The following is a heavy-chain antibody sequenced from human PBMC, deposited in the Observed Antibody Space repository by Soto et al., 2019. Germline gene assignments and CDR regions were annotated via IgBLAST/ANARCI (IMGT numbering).Heavy chain of an antibody. CDR3: ARPREAGKYYSGVDV. J-gene: IGHJ6*02. D-gene: IGHD6-19*01. CDR2: IYPGDSDT. V-gene: IGHV5-51*01. CDR1: GYSFTSYW. Sequence: PGESLKISCKGSGYSFTSYWIGWVRQMPGKGLEWMGIIYPGDSDTRYSPSFQGQVTISADKSISTAYLQWSSLEASDTAMYYCARPREAGKYYSGVDVWGQVTTVTVSS.